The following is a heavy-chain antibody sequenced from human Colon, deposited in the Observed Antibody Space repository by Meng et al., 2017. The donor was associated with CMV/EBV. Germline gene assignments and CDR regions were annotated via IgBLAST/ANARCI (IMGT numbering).Heavy chain of an antibody. CDR3: ARDLSGTYFH. CDR1: GDSVSSNTAA. V-gene: IGHV6-1*01. CDR2: TFYRSKWYN. D-gene: IGHD1-26*01. Sequence: LRLSCGISGDSVSSNTAAWNWIRQSPSRGLEWLGRTFYRSKWYNDYGPSVKGRVTINPDTSKNQFSLRLNSVTPGDTAVYYCARDLSGTYFHWGQGTLVTVSS. J-gene: IGHJ1*01.